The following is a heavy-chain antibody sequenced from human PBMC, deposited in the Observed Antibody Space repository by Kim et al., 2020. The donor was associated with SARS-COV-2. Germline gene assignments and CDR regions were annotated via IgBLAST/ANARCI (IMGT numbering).Heavy chain of an antibody. V-gene: IGHV5-51*01. Sequence: GESLKISCKGSGYSFSSYWIAWVRQIPGKGLEWMGIIYPRDSDTRYSPTFQGQITISVDKSISTAYLQWSSLKASATALYYCARTNDDVAYWGQETLVT. CDR1: GYSFSSYW. CDR3: ARTNDDVAY. CDR2: IYPRDSDT. D-gene: IGHD1-1*01. J-gene: IGHJ4*02.